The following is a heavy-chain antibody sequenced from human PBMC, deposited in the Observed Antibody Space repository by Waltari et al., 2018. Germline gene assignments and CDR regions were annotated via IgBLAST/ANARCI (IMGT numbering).Heavy chain of an antibody. CDR3: ARDGIVGATSLDY. CDR2: IYYSGST. V-gene: IGHV4-39*07. Sequence: QLQLQESGPGLVKPSETLSLTCTVSGGSIRSSSYYWGWIRQPPGKGLEWIGSIYYSGSTYYNPSLKSRVTISVDTSKNQFSLKLSSVTAADTAVYYCARDGIVGATSLDYWGQGTLVTVSS. CDR1: GGSIRSSSYY. J-gene: IGHJ4*02. D-gene: IGHD1-26*01.